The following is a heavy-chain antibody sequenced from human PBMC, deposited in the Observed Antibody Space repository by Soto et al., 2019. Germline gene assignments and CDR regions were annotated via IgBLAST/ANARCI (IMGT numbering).Heavy chain of an antibody. V-gene: IGHV4-4*02. J-gene: IGHJ5*02. CDR2: IYHSGST. Sequence: SETLSLTCAVSGGSISSSNWWSWVRHPPGKGLEWIGEIYHSGSTNYNPSLKSRVTISVEKSKNQFSLKLSSVTAADTAVYYCARGAMVRGLLLYNWFDPWGQGTLVTVSS. CDR1: GGSISSSNW. CDR3: ARGAMVRGLLLYNWFDP. D-gene: IGHD3-10*01.